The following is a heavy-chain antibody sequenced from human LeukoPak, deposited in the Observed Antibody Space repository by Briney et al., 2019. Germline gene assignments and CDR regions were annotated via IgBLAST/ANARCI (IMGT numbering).Heavy chain of an antibody. CDR3: ARGGIMITFGGRTRDAFDI. CDR1: GYTFTSYY. CDR2: INPSGGST. V-gene: IGHV1-46*01. Sequence: ASVKVSCKASGYTFTSYYMHWVRQAPGQGLEWMGIINPSGGSTSYAQKFQGRVTMTRDMSTSTVYMELSSLRSEDTAVYYCARGGIMITFGGRTRDAFDIWGQGTMVTVSS. D-gene: IGHD3-16*01. J-gene: IGHJ3*02.